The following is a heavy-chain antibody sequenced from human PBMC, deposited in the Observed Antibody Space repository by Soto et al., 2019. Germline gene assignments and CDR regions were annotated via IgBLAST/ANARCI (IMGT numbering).Heavy chain of an antibody. CDR3: ASVGVEARSYYYYYYYMDV. Sequence: SETLSLTCAVYGGSFSGYYWSWIRQPPGKGLEWIGEINHSGSTNYNPSLKSRVTISVDTSKNQFSLKLSSVTAADTAVYYCASVGVEARSYYYYYYYMDVWGKGTTVTVSS. J-gene: IGHJ6*03. CDR1: GGSFSGYY. D-gene: IGHD6-6*01. CDR2: INHSGST. V-gene: IGHV4-34*01.